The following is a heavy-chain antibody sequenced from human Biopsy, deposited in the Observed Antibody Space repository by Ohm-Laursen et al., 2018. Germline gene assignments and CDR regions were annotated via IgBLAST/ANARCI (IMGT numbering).Heavy chain of an antibody. CDR1: GDTFSRSA. CDR2: IIPIVGIT. CDR3: ARGGSGSGYYGMDV. J-gene: IGHJ6*02. D-gene: IGHD3-10*01. V-gene: IGHV1-69*04. Sequence: ASVKVSCKASGDTFSRSAFFWVRQAPGQGLVYLGRIIPIVGITNHAQTFQGRITLTADKSTFMVYMELSRLRSDDTPIYYCARGGSGSGYYGMDVWGQGATVSVSS.